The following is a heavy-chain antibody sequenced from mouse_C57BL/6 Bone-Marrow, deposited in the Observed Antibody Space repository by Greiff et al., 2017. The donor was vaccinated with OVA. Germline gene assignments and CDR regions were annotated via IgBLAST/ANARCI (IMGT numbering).Heavy chain of an antibody. CDR2: IDPENGDT. CDR1: GFNIKDDY. D-gene: IGHD2-3*01. CDR3: ATRLLQYWYFAV. Sequence: VQLQQPGAELVRPGASVKLSCTASGFNIKDDYMHWVKQRPEQGLEWIGWIDPENGDTEYASKFQGKATLTADTSSSTAYLQLSSLTSEDAAVYYCATRLLQYWYFAVWGTGAAVTVTS. V-gene: IGHV14-4*01. J-gene: IGHJ1*03.